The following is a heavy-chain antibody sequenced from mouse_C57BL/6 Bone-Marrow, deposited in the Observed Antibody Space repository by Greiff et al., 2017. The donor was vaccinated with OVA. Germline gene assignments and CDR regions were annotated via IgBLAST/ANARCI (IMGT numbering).Heavy chain of an antibody. Sequence: QVQLQQSGAELVKPGASVKMSCKASGYTFTSYWITWVKQRPGQGLEWIGDIYPGSGSTNYNEKFKSKATLTVDTSSSTAYMQLSSLTSEDSAVYDCAREDYYSNYVDYWGQGTTLTVSS. CDR3: AREDYYSNYVDY. CDR2: IYPGSGST. CDR1: GYTFTSYW. V-gene: IGHV1-55*01. D-gene: IGHD2-5*01. J-gene: IGHJ2*01.